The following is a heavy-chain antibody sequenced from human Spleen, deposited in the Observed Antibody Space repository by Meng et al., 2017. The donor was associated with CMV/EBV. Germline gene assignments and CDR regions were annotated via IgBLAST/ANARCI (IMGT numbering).Heavy chain of an antibody. CDR1: GFTFRNYA. D-gene: IGHD6-13*01. V-gene: IGHV3-23*01. J-gene: IGHJ6*02. CDR2: ITDSGGDT. CDR3: ARGPPSSSWYDDYGMDV. Sequence: GGSLRLSCAGSGFTFRNYAMSWVRQAPGRGLEWVSAITDSGGDTYHADSVKGRFTISRDNAKNSLYLQMNSLRAEDTAVYYCARGPPSSSWYDDYGMDVWGQGTTVTVSS.